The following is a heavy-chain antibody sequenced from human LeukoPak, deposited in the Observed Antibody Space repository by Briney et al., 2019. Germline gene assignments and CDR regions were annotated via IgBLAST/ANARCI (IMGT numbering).Heavy chain of an antibody. CDR2: ISGSGGST. V-gene: IGHV3-23*01. Sequence: GGSLRLSCAASGFTISSYAMSWVRQAPGKGLEWVSAISGSGGSTYYADSVKGRFTISRDNSKNTLYLQMNSLRAEDTAVYYCAKGPDYDFWSGYNDYWGQGTLVTVSS. D-gene: IGHD3-3*01. CDR3: AKGPDYDFWSGYNDY. J-gene: IGHJ4*02. CDR1: GFTISSYA.